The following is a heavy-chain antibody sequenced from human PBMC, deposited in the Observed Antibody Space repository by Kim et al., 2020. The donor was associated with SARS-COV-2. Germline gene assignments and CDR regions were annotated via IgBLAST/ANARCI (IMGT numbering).Heavy chain of an antibody. V-gene: IGHV1-18*01. D-gene: IGHD5-18*01. J-gene: IGHJ5*01. CDR1: GYTFSNFG. Sequence: ASVKVSCKTSGYTFSNFGISWLRQAPGQGFEWMGWSSTYTGNTHYAQKFQGRVTMTVDTSTTTAYLDLRSLRSDDTAIYYCARLGSDTTRVFSWSYLDSW. CDR3: ARLGSDTTRVFSWSYLDS. CDR2: SSTYTGNT.